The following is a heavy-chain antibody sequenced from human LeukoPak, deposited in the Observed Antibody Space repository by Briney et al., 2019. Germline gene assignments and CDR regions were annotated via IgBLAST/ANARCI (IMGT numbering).Heavy chain of an antibody. CDR3: AKDIESGWFYMDV. J-gene: IGHJ6*03. D-gene: IGHD6-19*01. V-gene: IGHV3-23*01. CDR1: GFTFSSYA. Sequence: GGSLRLSCAASGFTFSSYAMSWVRQAPGKGLEWVSAISGSGGSTYYADSVKGRFTTSRDNSKNTLYLQMNSLRAEDTAVYYCAKDIESGWFYMDVWGKGTTVTVSS. CDR2: ISGSGGST.